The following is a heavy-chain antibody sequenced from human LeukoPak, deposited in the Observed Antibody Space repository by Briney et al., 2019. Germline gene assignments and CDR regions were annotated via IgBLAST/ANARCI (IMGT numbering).Heavy chain of an antibody. V-gene: IGHV4-34*01. Sequence: SETLSLTCAVYGGSFSGYYWSWIRQPPGKGLEWIGEINHSGSTNYNPSLKSRVTISVDTSKNQFSLKLSSVAAADTAVYYCARYVVVTAIRYFDYWGQGTLVTVSS. CDR2: INHSGST. J-gene: IGHJ4*02. D-gene: IGHD2-21*02. CDR1: GGSFSGYY. CDR3: ARYVVVTAIRYFDY.